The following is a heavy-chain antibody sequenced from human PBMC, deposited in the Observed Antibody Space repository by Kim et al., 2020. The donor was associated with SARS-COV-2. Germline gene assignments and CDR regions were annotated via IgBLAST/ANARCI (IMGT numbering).Heavy chain of an antibody. D-gene: IGHD2-2*02. CDR2: MNPNSGNT. CDR1: GYTFTSYD. Sequence: ASVKVSCKASGYTFTSYDINWVRQATGQGLEWMGWMNPNSGNTGYAQKFQGRVTMTRNTSISTAYMELSSLRSEDTAVYYCARGYCSSTSCYIPRWGQGTLVTVSS. V-gene: IGHV1-8*01. J-gene: IGHJ4*02. CDR3: ARGYCSSTSCYIPR.